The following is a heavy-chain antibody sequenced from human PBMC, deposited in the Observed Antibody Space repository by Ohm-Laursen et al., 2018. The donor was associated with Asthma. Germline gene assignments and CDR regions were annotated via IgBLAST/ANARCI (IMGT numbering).Heavy chain of an antibody. J-gene: IGHJ4*02. CDR1: GFTFSTYW. CDR3: AKDQVAVGWYDGY. Sequence: SLRLSCAASGFTFSTYWMTRVRQVPGKGLEWVASISTASTFIYYADSVRGRFTTSRDNAKNSVYLQMNSLRAEDTAVYYCAKDQVAVGWYDGYWGQGTLVTVSS. V-gene: IGHV3-21*04. CDR2: ISTASTFI. D-gene: IGHD6-19*01.